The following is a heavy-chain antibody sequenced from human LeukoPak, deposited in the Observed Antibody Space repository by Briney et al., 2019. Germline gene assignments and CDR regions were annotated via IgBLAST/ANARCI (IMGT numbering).Heavy chain of an antibody. J-gene: IGHJ4*02. D-gene: IGHD3-22*01. V-gene: IGHV4-59*01. CDR2: IYYSGST. CDR3: ARTSSGYQDY. CDR1: GGSISSYY. Sequence: SETLSLTCTVSGGSISSYYWSWIRQPPGKGLEWIEYIYYSGSTNYNPSLKSRVTISVDTSKNQFSLKLSSVTAADTAAYYCARTSSGYQDYWGQGTLVTVSS.